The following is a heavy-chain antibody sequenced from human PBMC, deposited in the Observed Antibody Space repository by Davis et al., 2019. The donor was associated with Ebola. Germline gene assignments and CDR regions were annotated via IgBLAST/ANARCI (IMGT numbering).Heavy chain of an antibody. D-gene: IGHD5-18*01. CDR3: ARAAYSYGEGYMDA. CDR2: IIGEGGGT. J-gene: IGHJ6*03. V-gene: IGHV3-74*01. Sequence: PGGSLRLSCAASGFTFSNYCMYWFRRAPGKGLVWVSRIIGEGGGTRYADSVKDRFTISRDNAKSTVYLQLNSVRAEDTAVYYCARAAYSYGEGYMDAWGKGTTVTVS. CDR1: GFTFSNYC.